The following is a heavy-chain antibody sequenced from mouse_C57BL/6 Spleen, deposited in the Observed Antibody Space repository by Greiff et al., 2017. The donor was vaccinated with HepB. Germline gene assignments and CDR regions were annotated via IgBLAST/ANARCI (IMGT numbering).Heavy chain of an antibody. CDR2: ISYSGST. CDR1: GYSITSGYD. Sequence: EVNLVESGPGMVKPSQSLSLTCTVTGYSITSGYDWHWIRHFPGNKLEWMGYISYSGSTNYNPSLKSRISITHDTSKNHFFLKLNSVTTEDTATYYCARTDSSGPWFAYWGQGTLVTVSA. J-gene: IGHJ3*01. CDR3: ARTDSSGPWFAY. D-gene: IGHD3-2*02. V-gene: IGHV3-1*01.